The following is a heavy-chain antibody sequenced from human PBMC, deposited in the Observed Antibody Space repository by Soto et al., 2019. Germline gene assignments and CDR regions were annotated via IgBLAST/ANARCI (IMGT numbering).Heavy chain of an antibody. CDR3: ERVASDDMNSADH. Sequence: EVQLLESGGGLVQPGGSLRLSCAASGFIFNAYAMTWVRKAPGQGMEWVSAIGGSGGNTYYAASVKGRFTISRDNSKDTVDLEINRRRVDDTAVYFCERVASDDMNSADHWCQGILVTVSS. D-gene: IGHD5-12*01. J-gene: IGHJ4*02. CDR1: GFIFNAYA. CDR2: IGGSGGNT. V-gene: IGHV3-23*01.